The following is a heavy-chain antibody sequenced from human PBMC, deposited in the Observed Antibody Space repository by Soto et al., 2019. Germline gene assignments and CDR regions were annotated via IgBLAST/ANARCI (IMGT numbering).Heavy chain of an antibody. V-gene: IGHV3-23*01. J-gene: IGHJ6*02. CDR3: AKAQGYSSIYYYGMDV. CDR2: ISGSGGST. CDR1: GFTFSSYA. Sequence: GGSLRLSCAASGFTFSSYAMSWVRQAPGKGLEWVSAISGSGGSTYYADSVKGRFTISRDNSKNTLYLQMNSLRAEDTAVYYCAKAQGYSSIYYYGMDVWGQGTTVTVSS. D-gene: IGHD2-15*01.